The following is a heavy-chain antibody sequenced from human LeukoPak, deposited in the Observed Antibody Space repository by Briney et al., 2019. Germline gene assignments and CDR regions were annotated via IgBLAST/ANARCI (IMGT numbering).Heavy chain of an antibody. V-gene: IGHV4-59*01. D-gene: IGHD3-22*01. CDR2: IYYSGST. J-gene: IGHJ6*03. CDR3: ARATYYYDSSGYLENYYYYYMDV. CDR1: GGSISSYY. Sequence: SETLSLTCTVSGGSISSYYWSWIRQPPGKGLEWIRYIYYSGSTNYNPSLKSRVTISVDTSKNQFSLKLSSVTAADTAVYYCARATYYYDSSGYLENYYYYYMDVWGKGTTVTISS.